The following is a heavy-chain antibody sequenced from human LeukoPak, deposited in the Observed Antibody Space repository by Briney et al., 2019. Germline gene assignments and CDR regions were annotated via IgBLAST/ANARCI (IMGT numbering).Heavy chain of an antibody. CDR2: IYTSGTT. D-gene: IGHD4-17*01. V-gene: IGHV4-4*07. Sequence: SETLSLTCTVSGGSISGYYWSWIRQPAGKGLEWIGRIYTSGTTNYNPSLKSRVTMSVDTSKNQFSLKLSSVTAADTAVYYCAGHPRDYGDYALDYWGQGTLVTVSS. J-gene: IGHJ4*02. CDR1: GGSISGYY. CDR3: AGHPRDYGDYALDY.